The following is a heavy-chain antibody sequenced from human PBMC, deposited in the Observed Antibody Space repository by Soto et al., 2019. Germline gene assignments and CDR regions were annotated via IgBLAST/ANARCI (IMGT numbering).Heavy chain of an antibody. J-gene: IGHJ6*02. D-gene: IGHD6-6*01. V-gene: IGHV3-33*01. Sequence: ALRLSCAASGFTFSNYGMNWVRQAPGKGLEWVAVIWYDGSKKYYAESVEGRFTISRDNSKNTLYLQMNSLRAEDTAVYYCARDTGYSSSPRVYYYYGMDVWGQGTTVTVPS. CDR3: ARDTGYSSSPRVYYYYGMDV. CDR2: IWYDGSKK. CDR1: GFTFSNYG.